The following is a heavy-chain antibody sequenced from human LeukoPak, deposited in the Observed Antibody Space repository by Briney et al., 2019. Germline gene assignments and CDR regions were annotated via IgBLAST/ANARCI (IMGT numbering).Heavy chain of an antibody. CDR3: ARGRPQGPIFGVVIKQYYYYYMDV. J-gene: IGHJ6*03. D-gene: IGHD3-3*01. Sequence: GASVKVSCKASGGTFSSYAISWVRQAPGQGLEWMGGIIPIFGTANYAQKFQGRVTITADESTSTAYMELSSLRSEDTAVYYCARGRPQGPIFGVVIKQYYYYYMDVWGKGTTVTVSS. V-gene: IGHV1-69*01. CDR1: GGTFSSYA. CDR2: IIPIFGTA.